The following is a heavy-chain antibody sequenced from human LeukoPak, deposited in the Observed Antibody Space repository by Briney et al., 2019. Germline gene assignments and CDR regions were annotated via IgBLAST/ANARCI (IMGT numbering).Heavy chain of an antibody. CDR3: ARFGFYYDIDV. Sequence: PSETLSLTCTVSGGSIYSYYWSWIRQPPGKGLEWIGYVCYSGSTNYNPSLKSRVTISVDTSKNQMFLKLSSVTAADTAVYYCARFGFYYDIDVWGQGTTVTVSS. V-gene: IGHV4-59*01. J-gene: IGHJ6*02. CDR1: GGSIYSYY. D-gene: IGHD3-16*01. CDR2: VCYSGST.